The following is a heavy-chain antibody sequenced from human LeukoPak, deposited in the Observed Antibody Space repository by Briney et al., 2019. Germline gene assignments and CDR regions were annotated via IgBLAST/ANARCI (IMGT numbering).Heavy chain of an antibody. J-gene: IGHJ4*02. CDR3: ARDLGVAEVL. Sequence: SGGSLRLSCAASGFTFSFYTMNWVRQAPGKGLEWVSSISSSSSYIYYADSVKGRFTISRDNAKNSLYLQMNSLRAEDTAVYYCARDLGVAEVLWGQGTLVTVSS. CDR1: GFTFSFYT. CDR2: ISSSSSYI. V-gene: IGHV3-21*01. D-gene: IGHD2-15*01.